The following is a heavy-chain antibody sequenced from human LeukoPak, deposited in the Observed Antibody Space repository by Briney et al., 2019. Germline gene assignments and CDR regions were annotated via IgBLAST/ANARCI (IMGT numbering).Heavy chain of an antibody. V-gene: IGHV3-23*01. CDR2: ISGGGERA. D-gene: IGHD6-19*01. CDR1: GILFSNIA. J-gene: IGHJ5*02. Sequence: GGSLRLSCAASGILFSNIAMNWARQSPGRGLEWVSAISGGGERAFYADSVKGRFTISRDNSKNILYLQMNSLTADDTAIYYCGKDGGQYSSGPEFDPRGQGALVTVSS. CDR3: GKDGGQYSSGPEFDP.